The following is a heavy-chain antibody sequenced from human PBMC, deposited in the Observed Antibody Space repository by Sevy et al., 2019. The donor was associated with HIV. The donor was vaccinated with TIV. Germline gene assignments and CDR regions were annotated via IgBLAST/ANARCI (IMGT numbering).Heavy chain of an antibody. D-gene: IGHD2-2*01. CDR3: ARDNATVSRRGLRYYYYGTDV. CDR1: GFTFSTYW. Sequence: GGSLRLSCAASGFTFSTYWMSWFRQAPGKGLEWVANINEDGTEKFYVDSVKGRFTMSRDNGKNLLYLQMNSLRAEDAAVYYCARDNATVSRRGLRYYYYGTDVWGQGTTVTVSS. J-gene: IGHJ6*02. CDR2: INEDGTEK. V-gene: IGHV3-7*01.